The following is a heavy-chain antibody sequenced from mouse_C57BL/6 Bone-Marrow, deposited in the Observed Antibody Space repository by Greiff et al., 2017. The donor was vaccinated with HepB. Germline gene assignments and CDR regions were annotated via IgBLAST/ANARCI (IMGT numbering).Heavy chain of an antibody. D-gene: IGHD1-1*01. CDR2: IHPNSGST. CDR1: GYTFTSYW. V-gene: IGHV1-64*01. J-gene: IGHJ4*01. Sequence: QVQLKQPGAELVKPGASVKLSCKASGYTFTSYWMHWVKQRPGQGLEWIGMIHPNSGSTNYNEKFKSKATLTVDKSSSTAYMQLSSLTSEDSAVYYCALLRGDYAMDYWGQGTSVTVSS. CDR3: ALLRGDYAMDY.